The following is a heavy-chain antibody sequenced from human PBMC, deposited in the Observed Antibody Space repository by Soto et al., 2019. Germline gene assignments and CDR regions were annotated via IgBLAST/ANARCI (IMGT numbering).Heavy chain of an antibody. V-gene: IGHV5-10-1*01. CDR1: GYSFTSYW. CDR3: ARHAIAAAGLGYGMDV. CDR2: IDPSDSYT. D-gene: IGHD6-13*01. J-gene: IGHJ6*02. Sequence: GESLKISCKGSGYSFTSYWISWVRQMPGQGLEWMGRIDPSDSYTNYSPSFPGHVTISADKSISTAYLQWSSLKASDTAMYYCARHAIAAAGLGYGMDVWGQGTTVTVSS.